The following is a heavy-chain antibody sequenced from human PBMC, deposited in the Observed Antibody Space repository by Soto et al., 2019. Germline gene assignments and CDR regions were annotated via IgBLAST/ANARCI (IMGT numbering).Heavy chain of an antibody. Sequence: QVQLVESGGGVVQPGRSLRLSCAASGFTFSSYGMHWVRQAPGKGLEWVAVIWYDGSNKYYADSVKGRFTISRDNSKNTLYLQMNSLRAEDTAVYYCARAARRARVTTYWYFDLWGRGTLVTVSS. V-gene: IGHV3-33*01. CDR1: GFTFSSYG. J-gene: IGHJ2*01. CDR2: IWYDGSNK. CDR3: ARAARRARVTTYWYFDL. D-gene: IGHD4-17*01.